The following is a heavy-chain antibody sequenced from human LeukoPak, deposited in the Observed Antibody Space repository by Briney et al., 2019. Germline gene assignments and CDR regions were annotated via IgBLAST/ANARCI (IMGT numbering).Heavy chain of an antibody. D-gene: IGHD2-2*01. J-gene: IGHJ6*03. CDR2: ISGSSYI. CDR1: GFTFSSYT. Sequence: GGSLRLSCAASGFTFSSYTVNWIRQAPGKGLEWVSSISGSSYIYYADSVRGRFTISRDNAKNSAYVQMNSLRSEDTAVYYCATEATSPDYNYYMDVWGKGTTVIVSS. V-gene: IGHV3-21*04. CDR3: ATEATSPDYNYYMDV.